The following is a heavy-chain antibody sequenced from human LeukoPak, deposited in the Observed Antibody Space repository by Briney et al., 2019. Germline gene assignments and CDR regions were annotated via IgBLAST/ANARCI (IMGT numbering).Heavy chain of an antibody. CDR3: ARDRRSYCSGAGCDSGNDY. D-gene: IGHD2-15*01. CDR1: GYTFTGYY. V-gene: IGHV1-2*02. Sequence: ASVKVSCKASGYTFTGYYMHWVRQAPGQGLEWMGWINPNSGGTNYAQELQGRVTMTTDTSTSTAYMELRSLRSDDTAVYYCARDRRSYCSGAGCDSGNDYWGQGTLVTVSS. J-gene: IGHJ4*02. CDR2: INPNSGGT.